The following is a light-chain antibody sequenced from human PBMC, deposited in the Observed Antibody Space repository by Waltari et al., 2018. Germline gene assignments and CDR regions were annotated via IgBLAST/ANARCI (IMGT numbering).Light chain of an antibody. Sequence: DIQMNQSPSSLSASVGDRVTISCRASQDINNHLAWYQQEPGKVPKLLIYGASTLQPGVPSRFSGSGSGTDFNLTVSSLQPEDVGIYYCQKYDSPPRTFGQGTKVEI. J-gene: IGKJ1*01. CDR3: QKYDSPPRT. CDR1: QDINNH. V-gene: IGKV1-27*01. CDR2: GAS.